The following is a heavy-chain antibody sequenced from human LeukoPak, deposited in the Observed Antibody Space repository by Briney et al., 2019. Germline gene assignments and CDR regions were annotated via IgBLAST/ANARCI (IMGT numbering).Heavy chain of an antibody. J-gene: IGHJ3*02. Sequence: PGESLKISCEGSGFNFTTYWIAWVRQMPGKGLEWMGIIFPGDSDTRYSPSFQGQVTISADKSISSTYLQWSSLKSSDTAMYYCARRSRQEGDYYGSSALRKAFDIWGQGTMITVSS. V-gene: IGHV5-51*01. CDR1: GFNFTTYW. CDR2: IFPGDSDT. CDR3: ARRSRQEGDYYGSSALRKAFDI. D-gene: IGHD3-22*01.